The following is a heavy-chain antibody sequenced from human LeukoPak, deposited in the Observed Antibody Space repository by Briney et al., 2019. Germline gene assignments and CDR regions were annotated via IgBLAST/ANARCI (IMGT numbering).Heavy chain of an antibody. D-gene: IGHD2-15*01. CDR2: ISGSGGST. V-gene: IGHV3-23*01. Sequence: PGGSLRLSCAASGFTFSSSAMSWVRRAPGKGLEWVSGISGSGGSTDYADSVKGRFTISRDNSKNTLYLQMNSLRAEDTAVYYCASRLLSAYYYGMDVWGQGTTVTVSS. J-gene: IGHJ6*02. CDR1: GFTFSSSA. CDR3: ASRLLSAYYYGMDV.